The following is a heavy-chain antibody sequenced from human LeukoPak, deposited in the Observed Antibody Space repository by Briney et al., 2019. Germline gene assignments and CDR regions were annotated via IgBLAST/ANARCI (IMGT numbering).Heavy chain of an antibody. J-gene: IGHJ6*02. V-gene: IGHV4-4*02. Sequence: PSRSLSPTCAVSTGSVSSSNCWSGVRQPPGKGLGWNGEIFHSGSTIYNPSLKGRATMPVDQCKNHFSLKVSSVLATDPALYVGARGGFYYYGFDIWGQGTTGAVSS. CDR3: ARGGFYYYGFDI. D-gene: IGHD6-25*01. CDR1: TGSVSSSNC. CDR2: IFHSGST.